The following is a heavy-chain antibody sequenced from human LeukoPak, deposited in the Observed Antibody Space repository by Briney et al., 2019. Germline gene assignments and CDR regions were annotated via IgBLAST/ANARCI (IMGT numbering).Heavy chain of an antibody. J-gene: IGHJ4*02. V-gene: IGHV4-61*08. Sequence: SETLSLTCTLSGDSFRSGGLYWGWLRQPPGKRPEWIGDIFYTGKTNYNPSLKSRVTISLDTSKSQFSLKLTSMTAADTAVYYCARIFDSWGQGILVTVSS. CDR1: GDSFRSGGLY. CDR2: IFYTGKT. CDR3: ARIFDS.